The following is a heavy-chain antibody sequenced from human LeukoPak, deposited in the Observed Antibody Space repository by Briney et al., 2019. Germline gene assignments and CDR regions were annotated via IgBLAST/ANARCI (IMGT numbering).Heavy chain of an antibody. V-gene: IGHV3-33*06. D-gene: IGHD3-22*01. Sequence: GSLRLSCAASGFTFSSYGMHWVRQAPGKGLEWVAVIWYDGSNKYYADSVKGRFTIYRDNSKNTLYLQMNSLRAEDTAVYYCAKDGDYYDSSGYPFPFDYWGQGTLVTVSS. CDR3: AKDGDYYDSSGYPFPFDY. CDR1: GFTFSSYG. J-gene: IGHJ4*02. CDR2: IWYDGSNK.